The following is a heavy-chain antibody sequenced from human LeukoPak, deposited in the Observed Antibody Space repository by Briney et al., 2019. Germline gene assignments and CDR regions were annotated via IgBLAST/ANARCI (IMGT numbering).Heavy chain of an antibody. Sequence: GASVKVSCKASGGTFSSYAISWVRQAPGPGLEWKGRIIPILGIANYAQKFQGRVTITADKSTSTAYMELSSLRSEDTAVYYCARGMRWSYRGYDSSRAGTEGPWGQGTLVTVSS. CDR1: GGTFSSYA. CDR2: IIPILGIA. J-gene: IGHJ5*02. D-gene: IGHD3-22*01. V-gene: IGHV1-69*04. CDR3: ARGMRWSYRGYDSSRAGTEGP.